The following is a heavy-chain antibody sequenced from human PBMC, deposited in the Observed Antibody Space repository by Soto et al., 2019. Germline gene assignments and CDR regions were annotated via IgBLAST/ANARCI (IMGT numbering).Heavy chain of an antibody. V-gene: IGHV3-73*02. J-gene: IGHJ6*02. Sequence: EVQLVESGGGLVQPGGSLKLSCAASGFTFSGSAMHWVRQASGKGLEWVGRIRSKANSYATAYAASVKGRFTISRDDSKNTAYLQMNSLKTEDTAVYYCTRNSRGYYYGSGSSNYGMDVWGQATTVTVSS. D-gene: IGHD3-10*01. CDR2: IRSKANSYAT. CDR3: TRNSRGYYYGSGSSNYGMDV. CDR1: GFTFSGSA.